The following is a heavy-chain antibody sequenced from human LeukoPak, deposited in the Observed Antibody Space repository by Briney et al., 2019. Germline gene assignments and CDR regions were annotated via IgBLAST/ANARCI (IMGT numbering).Heavy chain of an antibody. CDR3: ARDMWSLWFGELSDYDWFDP. CDR1: GFTFSNYW. V-gene: IGHV3-7*01. CDR2: IKQDGGAK. D-gene: IGHD3-10*01. J-gene: IGHJ5*02. Sequence: GGSLRLSCAASGFTFSNYWMSWVRQAPGKGLEWVANIKQDGGAKYYVDSVKGRFTISRDNAKNSLYLQMNSLRAEDTAVYYCARDMWSLWFGELSDYDWFDPWGQGTLVTVSS.